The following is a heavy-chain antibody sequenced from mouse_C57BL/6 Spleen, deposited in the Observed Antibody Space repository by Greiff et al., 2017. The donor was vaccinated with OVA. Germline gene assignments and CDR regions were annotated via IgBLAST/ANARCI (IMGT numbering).Heavy chain of an antibody. V-gene: IGHV1-53*01. CDR3: ARWGGSTDWYFDV. CDR1: GYTFTSYW. Sequence: VKLQQPGTELVKPGASVKLSCKASGYTFTSYWMHWVKQRPGQGLEWIGNINPSNGGTNYNEKFKSKATLTVDKSSSTAYMQLSSLTSEDSAVYYCARWGGSTDWYFDVWGTGTTVTVSS. CDR2: INPSNGGT. J-gene: IGHJ1*03. D-gene: IGHD1-1*01.